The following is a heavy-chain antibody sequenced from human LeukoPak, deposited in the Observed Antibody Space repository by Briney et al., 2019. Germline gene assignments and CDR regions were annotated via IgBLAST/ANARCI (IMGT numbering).Heavy chain of an antibody. CDR3: TRGMTYYYDSTGYFGDS. CDR1: GFSFSSCW. Sequence: GGSLRLSCVGSGFSFSSCWMSWVRQAPGKGLEWVANIKQDGSETYYVDSVKGRFTIARDNAKNSLFLQMNSLRVDDRALYYCTRGMTYYYDSTGYFGDSWGQGTLVTVSS. V-gene: IGHV3-7*01. CDR2: IKQDGSET. J-gene: IGHJ5*01. D-gene: IGHD3-22*01.